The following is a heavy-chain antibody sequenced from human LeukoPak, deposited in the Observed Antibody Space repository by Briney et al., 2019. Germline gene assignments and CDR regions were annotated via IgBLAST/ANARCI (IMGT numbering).Heavy chain of an antibody. J-gene: IGHJ4*02. CDR2: TFYSGTT. D-gene: IGHD3-3*01. CDR1: GGSVSSGSHY. Sequence: SETLSLTCTVSGGSVSSGSHYWSWIRQPPGKGLEWIAYTFYSGTTNYNPSLKSRVTMSVDTSKNQFSLKLTSVTAADTAVYYCAGGIPSGYYPLFDYWGQGTLLGVSS. CDR3: AGGIPSGYYPLFDY. V-gene: IGHV4-61*01.